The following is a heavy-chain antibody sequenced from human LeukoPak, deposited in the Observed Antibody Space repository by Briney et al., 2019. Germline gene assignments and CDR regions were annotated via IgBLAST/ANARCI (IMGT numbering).Heavy chain of an antibody. D-gene: IGHD3-22*01. V-gene: IGHV3-74*01. CDR1: GFTFSSYW. CDR2: INSDGSST. J-gene: IGHJ4*02. CDR3: ATLVHHFNYDSSGAHPYYFDY. Sequence: GGSLRLSCAASGFTFSSYWMHWVRQAPGKGLVWVSRINSDGSSTSYADSVKGRFTISRDNSKNTLYLQMNSLRAEDTAVYYCATLVHHFNYDSSGAHPYYFDYWGQGTLVTVSS.